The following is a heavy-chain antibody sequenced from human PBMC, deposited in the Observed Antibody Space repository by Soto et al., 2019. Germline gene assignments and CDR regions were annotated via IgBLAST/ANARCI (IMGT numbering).Heavy chain of an antibody. CDR2: IIPIFGTA. CDR1: GGTFSSYA. Sequence: QVQLVQSGAEVKKPASSVKVSCKASGGTFSSYAISWVRQAPGQGLEWMGGIIPIFGTADYAQKFQGRVTITADESTSTAYVELRSLRSEDSAVYYCATHSTGVPRFYYGMNVWGQGTTVTVS. J-gene: IGHJ6*02. CDR3: ATHSTGVPRFYYGMNV. D-gene: IGHD1-1*01. V-gene: IGHV1-69*12.